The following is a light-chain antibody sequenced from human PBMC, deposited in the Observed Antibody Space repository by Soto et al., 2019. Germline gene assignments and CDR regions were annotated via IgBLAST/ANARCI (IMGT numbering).Light chain of an antibody. CDR2: DVS. V-gene: IGLV2-14*01. CDR3: SSYTSSSTYV. Sequence: LTQPASVSGSPGQSITISCTGTSSDVGGYNYVSWYQQHPGKAPKLMIYDVSNRPSGVSNRFSGPKSGNTASLTISGLQAEDEADYYCSSYTSSSTYVFGTGTKVTVL. J-gene: IGLJ1*01. CDR1: SSDVGGYNY.